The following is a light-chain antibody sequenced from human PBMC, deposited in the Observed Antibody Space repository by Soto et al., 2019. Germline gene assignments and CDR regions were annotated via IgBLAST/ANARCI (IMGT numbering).Light chain of an antibody. Sequence: ILMTQSPATLSVSPGGRATLSCRASEDVSSKLAWYQQKPGLPPRLVIYDASTRATGIPGRFSGSGSGKDFTLIISGLQSEDFAIYYCLQYDTWPPGTFGQGTKVDIK. CDR3: LQYDTWPPGT. V-gene: IGKV3-15*01. CDR2: DAS. J-gene: IGKJ1*01. CDR1: EDVSSK.